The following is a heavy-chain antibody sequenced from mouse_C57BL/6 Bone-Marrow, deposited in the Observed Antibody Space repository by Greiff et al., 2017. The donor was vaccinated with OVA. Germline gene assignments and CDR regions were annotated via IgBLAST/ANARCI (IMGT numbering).Heavy chain of an antibody. CDR2: IWSGGST. J-gene: IGHJ2*01. D-gene: IGHD1-1*01. Sequence: VKLMESGPGLVQPSQSLSITCTVSGFSLTSYGVHWVRQSPGKGLEWLGVIWSGGSTDYNAAFISRLSISKDKSKSQVFFIMNSLQADDTDIYYCARNGDYYGSEDFDYWGQGTTLTVSS. CDR3: ARNGDYYGSEDFDY. CDR1: GFSLTSYG. V-gene: IGHV2-2*01.